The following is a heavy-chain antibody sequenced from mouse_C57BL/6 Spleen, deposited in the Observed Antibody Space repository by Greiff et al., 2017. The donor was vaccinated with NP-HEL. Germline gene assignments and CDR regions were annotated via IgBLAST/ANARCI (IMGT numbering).Heavy chain of an antibody. CDR2: IYPGSGST. CDR3: AKDYYDYYYYAMDY. D-gene: IGHD2-4*01. J-gene: IGHJ4*01. Sequence: VQLQQSGAELVKPGASVKMSCKASGYTFTSYWITWVKQRPGQGLEWIGDIYPGSGSTNYNEKFKSKATLTVDTSSSTAYMQLSSLTSEDSAVYYCAKDYYDYYYYAMDYWGQGTSVTVSS. CDR1: GYTFTSYW. V-gene: IGHV1-55*01.